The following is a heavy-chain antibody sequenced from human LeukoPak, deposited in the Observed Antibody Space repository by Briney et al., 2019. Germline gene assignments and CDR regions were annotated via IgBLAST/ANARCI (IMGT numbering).Heavy chain of an antibody. J-gene: IGHJ5*02. D-gene: IGHD3-3*01. V-gene: IGHV3-30*04. CDR2: ISSDGSNK. CDR3: ARAATNAFWSGYGSFAP. CDR1: GFTFSSYT. Sequence: GGSLRLSCAASGFTFSSYTIHWVRQAPGKGLEWVALISSDGSNKFYANSVKGRFTISRDNSKKTVYLQMNSLRGEDTAPYSSARAATNAFWSGYGSFAPWGQGTLVTASS.